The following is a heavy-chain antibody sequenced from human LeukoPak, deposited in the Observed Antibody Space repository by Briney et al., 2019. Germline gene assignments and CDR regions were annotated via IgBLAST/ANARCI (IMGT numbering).Heavy chain of an antibody. CDR3: ARDEVGAFDI. J-gene: IGHJ3*02. D-gene: IGHD1-26*01. Sequence: GGSLRPSCAASGFTFSSYSMNWVRQAPGKGLEWVSSISTSSSYIYYADSVKGRFTISRDNAKNSLYLQMNSLRAEDTAVYYCARDEVGAFDIWGQGTMVTVSS. CDR1: GFTFSSYS. V-gene: IGHV3-21*01. CDR2: ISTSSSYI.